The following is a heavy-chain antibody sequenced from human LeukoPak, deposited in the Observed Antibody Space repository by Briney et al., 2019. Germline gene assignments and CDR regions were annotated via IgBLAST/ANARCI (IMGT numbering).Heavy chain of an antibody. V-gene: IGHV3-74*01. CDR1: GFTFSTYW. J-gene: IGHJ4*02. CDR3: ARAPRRAGDYYFDY. CDR2: VNTDGSSA. D-gene: IGHD4-17*01. Sequence: GGPLRLSCAASGFTFSTYWMHWVRHTPGKGLVWVSRVNTDGSSAFYADSVKGRFTISRDNAKNTLYLQVTSLRAEDTAVYYCARAPRRAGDYYFDYWGQGTLLTVSS.